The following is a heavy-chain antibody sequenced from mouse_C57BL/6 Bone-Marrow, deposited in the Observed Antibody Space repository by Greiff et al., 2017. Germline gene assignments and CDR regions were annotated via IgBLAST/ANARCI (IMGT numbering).Heavy chain of an antibody. CDR2: IYPRSGNT. CDR1: GYTFTSYG. V-gene: IGHV1-81*01. D-gene: IGHD2-4*01. J-gene: IGHJ3*01. CDR3: ARSRLRREFAY. Sequence: VKLQQSGAELARPGASVKLSCKASGYTFTSYGISWVKQRTGQGLEWIGEIYPRSGNTYYNEKFKGKATLTADKSSSTAYMELRSLTSEDSAVXFCARSRLRREFAYWGQGTLVTVSA.